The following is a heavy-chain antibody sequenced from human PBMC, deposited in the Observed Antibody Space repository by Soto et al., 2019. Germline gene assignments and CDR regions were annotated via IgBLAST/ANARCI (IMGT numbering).Heavy chain of an antibody. CDR2: ISDGDGAT. J-gene: IGHJ4*02. D-gene: IGHD3-16*01. V-gene: IGHV3-23*01. Sequence: EVHLLESGGGLVQPGGSLRLSCAASGFAFSDYAMTWVRQAPGKGLEWVSDISDGDGATHYADSVKGRFTISRNDSKNTRYLQMDSLRAEDAGVYYCPKGRTFFDFWGQGTLVTFSS. CDR3: PKGRTFFDF. CDR1: GFAFSDYA.